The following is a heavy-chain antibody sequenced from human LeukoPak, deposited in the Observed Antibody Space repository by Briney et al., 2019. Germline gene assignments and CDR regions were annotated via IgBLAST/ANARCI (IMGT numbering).Heavy chain of an antibody. J-gene: IGHJ4*02. CDR3: ARARGHQLVSPLDS. Sequence: GGSLRLSCAASGFAFSSYSMNWVRQAPGKGLEWVSYISSSSGYIYYADSVKGRFTISRDNAKNSLSLQMNSLGAEDTAVYYCARARGHQLVSPLDSWGQGTLVTVSS. CDR2: ISSSSGYI. CDR1: GFAFSSYS. V-gene: IGHV3-21*01. D-gene: IGHD6-13*01.